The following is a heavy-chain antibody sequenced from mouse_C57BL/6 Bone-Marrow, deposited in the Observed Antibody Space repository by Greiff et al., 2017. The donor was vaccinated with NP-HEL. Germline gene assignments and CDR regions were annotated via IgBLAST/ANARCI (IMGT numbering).Heavy chain of an antibody. D-gene: IGHD1-1*01. CDR2: INPNYGTT. CDR3: AKSMALHGSSPYYAMDY. CDR1: GYSFTDYN. Sequence: VHVKQSGPELVKPGASVKISCKASGYSFTDYNMNWVKQSNGKSLEWIGVINPNYGTTSYNQKFKGKATLTVDQSSITAYMQLNSLTSEYSAVYYSAKSMALHGSSPYYAMDYWGQGTSVTVSS. J-gene: IGHJ4*01. V-gene: IGHV1-39*01.